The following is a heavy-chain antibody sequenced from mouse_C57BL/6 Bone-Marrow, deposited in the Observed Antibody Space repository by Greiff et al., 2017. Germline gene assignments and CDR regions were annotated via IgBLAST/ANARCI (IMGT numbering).Heavy chain of an antibody. CDR3: ARRGPEGFAY. Sequence: DVKLVESGGGLVQPGGSLKLSCAASGFTFSDYGLAWVRQAPRKGPEWVAFISNLAYSIYYADTVTGRFTISRENAKNTLYLEMSSLRSEDTAMYYCARRGPEGFAYWGQGTLVTVSA. CDR2: ISNLAYSI. CDR1: GFTFSDYG. V-gene: IGHV5-15*04. J-gene: IGHJ3*01.